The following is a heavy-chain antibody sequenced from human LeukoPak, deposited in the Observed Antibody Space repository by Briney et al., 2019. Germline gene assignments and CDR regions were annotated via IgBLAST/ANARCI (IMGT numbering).Heavy chain of an antibody. Sequence: GGSLRLSCAASGFTFSSYNMNWVRQAPGKGLEWVSSISSSSSYIYYADSVKGRFTISRDNAKNSLYLQMNSLRGEDTAVYYCARKGIAVAAPFDYWGQGTLVTVSS. J-gene: IGHJ4*02. D-gene: IGHD6-19*01. CDR1: GFTFSSYN. CDR2: ISSSSSYI. CDR3: ARKGIAVAAPFDY. V-gene: IGHV3-21*01.